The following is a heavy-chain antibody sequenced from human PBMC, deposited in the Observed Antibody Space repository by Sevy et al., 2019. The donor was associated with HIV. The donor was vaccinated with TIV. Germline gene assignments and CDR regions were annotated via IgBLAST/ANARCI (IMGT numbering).Heavy chain of an antibody. CDR2: IYYSGST. CDR1: GGSMSSGGYY. CDR3: ARTGVVVPAALNNWFDP. J-gene: IGHJ5*02. V-gene: IGHV4-31*03. Sequence: SETLSLTCTVSGGSMSSGGYYWSWIRQHPGKGLEWIGYIYYSGSTYYNPSLKSRVTISVDTSKNQFSLKLSSVTAADTAVYYCARTGVVVPAALNNWFDPWGQGALVTISS. D-gene: IGHD2-2*01.